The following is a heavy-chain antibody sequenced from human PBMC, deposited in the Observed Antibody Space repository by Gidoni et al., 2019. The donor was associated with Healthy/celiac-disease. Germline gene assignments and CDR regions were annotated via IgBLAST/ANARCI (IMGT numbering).Heavy chain of an antibody. V-gene: IGHV3-9*01. CDR1: GFTFDDYA. J-gene: IGHJ3*02. Sequence: EVQLVESGGGLVQPGRSLRLSCAASGFTFDDYAMHWVRQAPGKGLEWVSGISWNSGSIGYAGSVKGRFTISRDNAKNSLYLQMNSLRAEDTALYYCAKGVRQWLSHDAFDIWGQGTMVTVSS. D-gene: IGHD6-19*01. CDR3: AKGVRQWLSHDAFDI. CDR2: ISWNSGSI.